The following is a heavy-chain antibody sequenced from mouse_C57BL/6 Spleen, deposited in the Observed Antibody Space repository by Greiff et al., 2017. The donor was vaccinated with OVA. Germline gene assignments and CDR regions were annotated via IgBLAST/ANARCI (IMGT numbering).Heavy chain of an antibody. D-gene: IGHD2-4*01. CDR1: GYTFTDYY. Sequence: QVQLKESGAELVRPGASVKLSCKASGYTFTDYYINWVKQRPGQGLEWIARIYPGSGNTYYNEKFKGKATLTAEKSSSTAYMQLSSLTSEDSAVYFCARRRSYYDYDGYAMDYWGQGTSVTVSS. CDR3: ARRRSYYDYDGYAMDY. V-gene: IGHV1-76*01. CDR2: IYPGSGNT. J-gene: IGHJ4*01.